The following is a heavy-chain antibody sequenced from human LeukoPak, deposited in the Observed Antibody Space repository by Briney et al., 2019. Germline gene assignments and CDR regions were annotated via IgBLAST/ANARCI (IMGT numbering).Heavy chain of an antibody. CDR1: GVTFRSHA. CDR3: ARDLTNGWHYFDY. CDR2: IGNNGDTT. D-gene: IGHD6-19*01. Sequence: GGSLRLSCAASGVTFRSHAMHWVRQAPGKGLEYVSGIGNNGDTTYYANSVKGRFTISRDNSKNTLYLEMGSLRAEDMAVYYCARDLTNGWHYFDYWGQGTLVTVSS. J-gene: IGHJ4*02. V-gene: IGHV3-64*01.